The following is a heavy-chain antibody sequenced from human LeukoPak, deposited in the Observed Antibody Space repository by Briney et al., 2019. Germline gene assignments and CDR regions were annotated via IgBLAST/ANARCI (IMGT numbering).Heavy chain of an antibody. V-gene: IGHV3-21*01. CDR2: TDSNGGCV. J-gene: IGHJ4*02. CDR1: GFTFSTYS. CDR3: AREYSRSLPLDF. D-gene: IGHD6-13*01. Sequence: GGSLRLSCAASGFTFSTYSMNWVRQAPGKGLEWVPSTDSNGGCVYYADSVKGRFTISRDNAKNSLFLQMNSLRAEDTAVYYCAREYSRSLPLDFWGQGTLVTVSS.